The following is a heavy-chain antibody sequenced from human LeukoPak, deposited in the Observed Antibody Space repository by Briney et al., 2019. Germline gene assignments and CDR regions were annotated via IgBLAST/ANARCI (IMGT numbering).Heavy chain of an antibody. Sequence: SETLSLTCTVSGGSISHYYWSWIRQSPGKGLEWTAYIYYSGATNYNPSLKSRVTMSVDTSKNQFSLKLSSVTAADTAVYYCARGYYDSSGYYPFDYWGQGTLVTVSS. J-gene: IGHJ4*02. CDR1: GGSISHYY. V-gene: IGHV4-59*12. D-gene: IGHD3-22*01. CDR2: IYYSGAT. CDR3: ARGYYDSSGYYPFDY.